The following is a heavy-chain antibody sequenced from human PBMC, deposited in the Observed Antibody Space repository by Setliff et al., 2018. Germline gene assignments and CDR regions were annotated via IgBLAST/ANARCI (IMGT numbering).Heavy chain of an antibody. Sequence: SETLSLTCTVSGGSISPYFWSWIRQPPGKGLEWIGYICHNGNTNFNPSLKTRVSMSVDTSKNQIALNLKSVTAADTAVYYCARDRTAYSYGLDVWGQGTTVTV. D-gene: IGHD5-18*01. CDR2: ICHNGNT. J-gene: IGHJ6*02. CDR1: GGSISPYF. CDR3: ARDRTAYSYGLDV. V-gene: IGHV4-59*01.